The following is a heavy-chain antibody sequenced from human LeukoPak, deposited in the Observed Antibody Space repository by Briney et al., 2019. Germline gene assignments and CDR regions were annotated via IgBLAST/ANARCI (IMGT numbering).Heavy chain of an antibody. D-gene: IGHD3-16*02. J-gene: IGHJ6*02. Sequence: GGSLRLSCAASGFTFDDYAMHWVRQAPGKGLEWVSGLSWNSGIIGYADSVKGRFTISRDNAKNSLYLQMNSLRPEDTALYYCAKGRTWGSYPGGLDVWGQGTTVTVSS. V-gene: IGHV3-9*01. CDR3: AKGRTWGSYPGGLDV. CDR2: LSWNSGII. CDR1: GFTFDDYA.